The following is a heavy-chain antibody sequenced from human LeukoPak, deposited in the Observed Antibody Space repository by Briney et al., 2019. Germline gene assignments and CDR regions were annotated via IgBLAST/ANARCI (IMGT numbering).Heavy chain of an antibody. V-gene: IGHV3-30*18. CDR1: GFTFSSYG. J-gene: IGHJ4*02. D-gene: IGHD6-13*01. Sequence: GGSLRLSCAASGFTFSSYGMHWVRQAPGKGLEWVAVISYDGSNKYYADSVKGRFTISRDNSKNTLYLQMNSLRAEDTAVYYCANTKGYSSSWSTLDYWGQGTLVTVSS. CDR2: ISYDGSNK. CDR3: ANTKGYSSSWSTLDY.